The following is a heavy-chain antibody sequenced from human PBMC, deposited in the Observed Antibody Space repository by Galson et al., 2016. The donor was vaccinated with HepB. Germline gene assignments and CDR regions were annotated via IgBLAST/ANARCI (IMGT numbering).Heavy chain of an antibody. V-gene: IGHV1-46*01. Sequence: SVKVSCKASGYTFTNYYMHWVRQAPGQGLEWMGIINPSGGNTSYAQKFQGRVTMTRDTSTSTVYMDLSSLRSEDTAVYYCAREDYYDSSGYMGGAFDIWGQGTMVTVSS. CDR2: INPSGGNT. D-gene: IGHD3-22*01. CDR1: GYTFTNYY. J-gene: IGHJ3*02. CDR3: AREDYYDSSGYMGGAFDI.